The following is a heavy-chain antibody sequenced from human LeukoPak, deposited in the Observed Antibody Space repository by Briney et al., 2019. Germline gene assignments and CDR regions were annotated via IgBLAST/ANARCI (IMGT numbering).Heavy chain of an antibody. J-gene: IGHJ4*02. V-gene: IGHV3-30*18. CDR1: GFTFSSYG. D-gene: IGHD6-13*01. Sequence: TGGSLRLSCAASGFTFSSYGMHWDRQAPGKVLEWVAVISYDGSNKYYADSVKGRFTISRDNSKNTLYLQMNSLRAEDTAVYYCAKEGSSSWLLDYWGQGTLVTVSS. CDR3: AKEGSSSWLLDY. CDR2: ISYDGSNK.